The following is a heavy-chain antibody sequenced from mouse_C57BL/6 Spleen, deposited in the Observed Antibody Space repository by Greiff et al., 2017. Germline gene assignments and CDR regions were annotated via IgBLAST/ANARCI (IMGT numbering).Heavy chain of an antibody. CDR1: GYTFTSYW. CDR2: IDPSDSYT. V-gene: IGHV1-50*01. D-gene: IGHD2-5*01. J-gene: IGHJ2*01. Sequence: QVQLQQPGAELVKPGASVKLSCKASGYTFTSYWMQWVKQRPGQGLEWIGEIDPSDSYTNYNQKFKGKATLTVATSSSTAYMQLSSLTSEDAAVYYCARSWYSNYLDYWGQGTTLTVSS. CDR3: ARSWYSNYLDY.